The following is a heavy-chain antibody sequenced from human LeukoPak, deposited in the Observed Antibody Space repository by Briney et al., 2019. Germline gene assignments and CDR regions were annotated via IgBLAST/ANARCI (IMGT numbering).Heavy chain of an antibody. Sequence: GGSLRLSCTASGFTFGDYAMSWVRQAPGKGLEWVGFIRSKAYGGTTEYAASVKGRFTISRDDSTSIAYLQMNSLKTEDTAVYYCTRDAPPGYYDSSGYLYWGQGTLVTVSS. J-gene: IGHJ4*02. CDR1: GFTFGDYA. CDR2: IRSKAYGGTT. V-gene: IGHV3-49*04. CDR3: TRDAPPGYYDSSGYLY. D-gene: IGHD3-22*01.